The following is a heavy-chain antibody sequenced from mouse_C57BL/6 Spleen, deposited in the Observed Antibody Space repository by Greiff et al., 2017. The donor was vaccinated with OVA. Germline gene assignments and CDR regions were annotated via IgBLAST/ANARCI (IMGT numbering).Heavy chain of an antibody. CDR1: GFTFSNYW. D-gene: IGHD2-5*01. CDR2: IRLKSDNYAT. V-gene: IGHV6-3*01. Sequence: EVKLMESGGGLVQPGGSMKLSCVASGFTFSNYWMNWVRQSPEKGLEWVAQIRLKSDNYATHYAESVKGRFTISRDDSKSSVYLQMNNLRAEDTGIYYCTVYSNGDYWGQGTTLTVSS. CDR3: TVYSNGDY. J-gene: IGHJ2*01.